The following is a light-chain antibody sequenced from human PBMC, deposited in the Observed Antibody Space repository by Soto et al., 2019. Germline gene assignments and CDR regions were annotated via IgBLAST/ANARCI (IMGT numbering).Light chain of an antibody. CDR3: QYGGA. CDR2: AAS. CDR1: QSIGSNY. J-gene: IGKJ1*01. V-gene: IGKV3-20*01. Sequence: DIVVTQSPGTLSLSPGERATLSCRARQSIGSNYLAWYQQKPGQAPRLLSYAASRRATGIPDSFSGSGSGTDFTLTINRLRPEDFAVYYCQYGGAFGQGTKVEIK.